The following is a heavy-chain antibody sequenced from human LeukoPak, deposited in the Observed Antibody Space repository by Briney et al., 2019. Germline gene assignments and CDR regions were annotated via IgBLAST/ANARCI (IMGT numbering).Heavy chain of an antibody. J-gene: IGHJ5*02. V-gene: IGHV4-4*07. CDR2: IYTSGST. CDR1: GGSISSYY. D-gene: IGHD4-11*01. Sequence: PSETLSLTCTVSGGSISSYYWSWIRQPAGKGLEWIGRIYTSGSTNYNPSLKSRVTMSVDTSKNQFSLKLSSVTAADTAVYYCARYRGKTTVSSLDWFDRWGQGTLVTVSS. CDR3: ARYRGKTTVSSLDWFDR.